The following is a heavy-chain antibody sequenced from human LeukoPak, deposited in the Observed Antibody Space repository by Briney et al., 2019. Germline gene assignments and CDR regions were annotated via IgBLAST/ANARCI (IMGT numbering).Heavy chain of an antibody. CDR2: ISASGGST. J-gene: IGHJ6*03. Sequence: GSLRLSCAVSGFTFSNYAMTWVRQAPGKGLEWVSVISASGGSTYYADSVKGRFTISRDNSKNTLYLQMNSLRAEDTAVYYCAKGPPQSYYYYYYMDVWGKGTTVTVSS. CDR1: GFTFSNYA. CDR3: AKGPPQSYYYYYYMDV. V-gene: IGHV3-23*01.